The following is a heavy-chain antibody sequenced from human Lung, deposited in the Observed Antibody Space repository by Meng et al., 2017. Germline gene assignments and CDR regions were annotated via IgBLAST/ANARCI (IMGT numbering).Heavy chain of an antibody. Sequence: QLEQWGAGLLKPSETLSLTCVVSCGSFSDYYWSWFRQPPGKGLEWIGEINHSGSTNYNPSLESRATISVDTSHNNLSLKLSSVTAADSAVYYCARVPTTVAHVFDYWGQGTLVTVSS. J-gene: IGHJ4*02. CDR1: CGSFSDYY. CDR2: INHSGST. V-gene: IGHV4-34*01. CDR3: ARVPTTVAHVFDY. D-gene: IGHD4-11*01.